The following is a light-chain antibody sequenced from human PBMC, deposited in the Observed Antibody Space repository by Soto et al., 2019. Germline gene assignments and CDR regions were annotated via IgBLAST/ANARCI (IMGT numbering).Light chain of an antibody. CDR1: SGHSSYA. V-gene: IGLV4-69*01. CDR2: LNSDGSH. CDR3: QTWGTGLLV. Sequence: QLLLTQSPSASASLGASVKLTCTLSSGHSSYAIAWHQQQPEKGPRYLMKLNSDGSHSKGDGIPDRFSGSSSGAERYLTISSLQSEDEADYYCQTWGTGLLVFGGGTMRTFL. J-gene: IGLJ2*01.